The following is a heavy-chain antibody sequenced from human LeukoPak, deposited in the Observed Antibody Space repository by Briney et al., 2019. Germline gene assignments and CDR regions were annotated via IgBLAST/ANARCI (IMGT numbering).Heavy chain of an antibody. V-gene: IGHV3-30-3*01. Sequence: PGGSLRLSCAASGFTFSSYAMHWVRQAPGKGLEWGAVISYEGSNKYYADSVKGRFTISRDNSQNTLYLQMNSLRAEDTAVYSCASTQSPGVVVPVAIDDYWGQGTLVTVSS. CDR1: GFTFSSYA. D-gene: IGHD2-2*01. CDR2: ISYEGSNK. J-gene: IGHJ4*02. CDR3: ASTQSPGVVVPVAIDDY.